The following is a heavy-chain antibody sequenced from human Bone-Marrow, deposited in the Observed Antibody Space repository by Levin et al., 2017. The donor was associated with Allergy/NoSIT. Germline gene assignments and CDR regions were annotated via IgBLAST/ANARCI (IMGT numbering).Heavy chain of an antibody. CDR1: GGSVSSGSYY. CDR3: ARDDSAENWFDP. J-gene: IGHJ5*02. Sequence: SETLSLTCTVSGGSVSSGSYYWSWIRQPPGKGLEWIGYIYYSGSTNYNPSLKSRVTISVDTSKNQFSLKLSSVTAADTAVYYCARDDSAENWFDPWGQGTLVTVSS. CDR2: IYYSGST. V-gene: IGHV4-61*01. D-gene: IGHD1-14*01.